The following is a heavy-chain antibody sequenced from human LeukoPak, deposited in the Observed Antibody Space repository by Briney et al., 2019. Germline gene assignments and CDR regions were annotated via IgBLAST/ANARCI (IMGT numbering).Heavy chain of an antibody. Sequence: GASVKVSCKTSGYTFTNYGISWVRQAPGQGLEWVGWISGDNGNRKYAQKFKGRVTMTTDTFTSTAYMDLRSLRSDDTAVYYCAREKRFYSGSYFDYWGQGTLVTVSS. CDR3: AREKRFYSGSYFDY. CDR2: ISGDNGNR. D-gene: IGHD1-26*01. J-gene: IGHJ4*02. V-gene: IGHV1-18*01. CDR1: GYTFTNYG.